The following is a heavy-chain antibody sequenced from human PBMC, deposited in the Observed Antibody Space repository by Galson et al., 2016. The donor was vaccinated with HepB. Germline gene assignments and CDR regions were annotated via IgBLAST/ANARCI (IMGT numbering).Heavy chain of an antibody. Sequence: SLRLSCAASGFAFSSYWMNWVRQAPGKGLEWVANIKQDGSEKYYVDSVKGRFTISRDNAKNSLYLQMNSLRAEDTAVYYCARAASGWFFDWFDPWGQGTLVTVSS. J-gene: IGHJ5*02. CDR2: IKQDGSEK. V-gene: IGHV3-7*03. CDR3: ARAASGWFFDWFDP. CDR1: GFAFSSYW. D-gene: IGHD6-19*01.